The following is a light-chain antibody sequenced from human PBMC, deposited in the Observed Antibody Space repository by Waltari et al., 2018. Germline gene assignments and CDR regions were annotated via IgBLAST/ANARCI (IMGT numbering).Light chain of an antibody. Sequence: QSLLTQPPSAFGTPGQRVTISCSGSSSNIRSNYVYWYQQLPGTATKLLIYRNNQRPSGVPDRFSGSKSGTSASLAISGLRSEDEADYYCAAWDDSLSGVVFGGGTKLTVL. V-gene: IGLV1-47*01. J-gene: IGLJ2*01. CDR1: SSNIRSNY. CDR2: RNN. CDR3: AAWDDSLSGVV.